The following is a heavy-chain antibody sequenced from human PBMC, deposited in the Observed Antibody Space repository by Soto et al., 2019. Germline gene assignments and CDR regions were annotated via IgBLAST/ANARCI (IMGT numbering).Heavy chain of an antibody. J-gene: IGHJ4*02. D-gene: IGHD4-17*01. CDR2: ISAYNGNT. CDR3: ASRTTVETGHY. V-gene: IGHV1-18*01. Sequence: QVQLVQSGAEVKKPGASVKVSCKASGYTFTSYGFSWVRQAPGQGLEWMGWISAYNGNTNYAQKLQGRFTLTTDTATRTAYMELRSLRSDDTAVYYCASRTTVETGHYWGQGTLVTVSS. CDR1: GYTFTSYG.